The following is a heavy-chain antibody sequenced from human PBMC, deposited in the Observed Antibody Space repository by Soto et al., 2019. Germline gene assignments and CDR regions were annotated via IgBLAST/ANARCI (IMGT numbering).Heavy chain of an antibody. J-gene: IGHJ5*02. CDR1: GFTFGTTD. V-gene: IGHV3-23*01. CDR2: IDGSGGIT. Sequence: LQSGGGLVQPGGSLTLSCAASGFTFGTTDMSWVRQAPGEGLEWVSTIDGSGGITYYALSVKGRFTISRDNSRNIVYLQMNGLRGDDTALYYCGKNSGWFNTWGQGALVTVSS. D-gene: IGHD3-10*01. CDR3: GKNSGWFNT.